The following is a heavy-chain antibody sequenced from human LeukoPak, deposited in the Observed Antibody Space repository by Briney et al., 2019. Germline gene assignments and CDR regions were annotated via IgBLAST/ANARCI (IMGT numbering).Heavy chain of an antibody. CDR3: ARDFPDIVVVSAALGSDAFDI. CDR1: GYTFTSYD. CDR2: MNPNSGNT. Sequence: GASVKVSCKASGYTFTSYDINWVRQATGQGLEWMGWMNPNSGNTGYAQKFQGRVTMTTDTSTSTAYMELRSLRSDDTAVYYCARDFPDIVVVSAALGSDAFDIWGQGTMVTVSS. V-gene: IGHV1-8*01. D-gene: IGHD2-2*01. J-gene: IGHJ3*02.